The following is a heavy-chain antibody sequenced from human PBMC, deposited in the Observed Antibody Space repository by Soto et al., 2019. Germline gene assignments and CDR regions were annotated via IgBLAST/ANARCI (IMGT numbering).Heavy chain of an antibody. D-gene: IGHD4-17*01. CDR2: ISGSGGST. CDR1: GFTFSSYA. V-gene: IGHV3-23*01. CDR3: ANPPADYVSYYYYMDV. J-gene: IGHJ6*03. Sequence: GGSLRLSCAASGFTFSSYAMSWVRQAPGKGLEWVSAISGSGGSTYYADSVKGRFTISRDNSKNTLYLQMNSLRAEDTAVYYCANPPADYVSYYYYMDVWGKGTTVTVSS.